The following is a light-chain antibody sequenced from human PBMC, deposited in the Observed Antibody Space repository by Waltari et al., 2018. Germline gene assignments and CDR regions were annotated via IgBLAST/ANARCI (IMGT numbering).Light chain of an antibody. CDR3: QEYNSYPVT. J-gene: IGKJ4*01. V-gene: IGKV1-5*03. CDR2: KAS. CDR1: QSVNNN. Sequence: DIQMTQSPSTLSASVGDRVTIPCRASQSVNNNLAWDQQKTGKATKVMIHKASRLESGGPSRFSGSGSGTECTLTISSLQPDDCATYYCQEYNSYPVTFGGGTKVEIK.